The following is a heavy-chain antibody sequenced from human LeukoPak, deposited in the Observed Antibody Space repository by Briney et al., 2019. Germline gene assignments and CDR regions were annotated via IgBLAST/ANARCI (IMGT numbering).Heavy chain of an antibody. J-gene: IGHJ4*02. CDR2: ISYDGSNK. D-gene: IGHD3-9*01. Sequence: GGSLRLSCAASGFTFSSYGMHWVRQAPGKGLEWVAVISYDGSNKYYADCVKGRFTISRDNSKNTLYLQMNSLRAEDAAVYYCAKDHEDILTGYYTPDYWGQGTLVTVSS. CDR1: GFTFSSYG. V-gene: IGHV3-30*18. CDR3: AKDHEDILTGYYTPDY.